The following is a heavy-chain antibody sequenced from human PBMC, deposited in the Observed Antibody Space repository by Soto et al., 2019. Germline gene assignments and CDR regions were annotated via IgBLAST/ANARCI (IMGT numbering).Heavy chain of an antibody. CDR3: ARGAVMPDS. V-gene: IGHV3-30*03. Sequence: PGGSLRLSCAASGFTFSSYGMHWVRQAPGKGLEWVAVISYEGRIQHYADSVKGRFTITRDSSKNTLYLQMNSLRAEDTAVYYCARGAVMPDSWGQGTLVTVSS. CDR1: GFTFSSYG. D-gene: IGHD3-16*01. CDR2: ISYEGRIQ. J-gene: IGHJ4*02.